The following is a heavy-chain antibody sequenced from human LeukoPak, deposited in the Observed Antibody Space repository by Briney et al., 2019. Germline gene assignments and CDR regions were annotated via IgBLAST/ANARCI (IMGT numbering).Heavy chain of an antibody. J-gene: IGHJ3*02. V-gene: IGHV4-30-2*01. CDR1: GGSISSGGYS. CDR3: ARGTYYYDSSGYHYHDAFDI. Sequence: SQTLSLTCAASGGSISSGGYSWSWIRQPPGKGLEWIGSIYHSGSTYYNPSLKSPVTISVDRSKNQFSLKLSSVTAADTAVYYCARGTYYYDSSGYHYHDAFDIWGQGTMVTVSS. CDR2: IYHSGST. D-gene: IGHD3-22*01.